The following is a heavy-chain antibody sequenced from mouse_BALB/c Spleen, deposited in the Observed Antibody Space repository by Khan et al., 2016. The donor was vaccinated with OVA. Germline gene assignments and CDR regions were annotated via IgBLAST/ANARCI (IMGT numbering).Heavy chain of an antibody. D-gene: IGHD2-1*01. CDR3: ARDGNYMDY. CDR2: IYFSGSI. CDR1: GYSITSGYS. J-gene: IGHJ4*01. Sequence: EVQLQESGPDLVKPSQSLSLTCTVTGYSITSGYSWHWIRQFPGNKLEWMAYIYFSGSINYNPSLKSRISVTRDTSKNQFFLQLNSVTTEDTATYYCARDGNYMDYWSQGTSVTVSS. V-gene: IGHV3-1*02.